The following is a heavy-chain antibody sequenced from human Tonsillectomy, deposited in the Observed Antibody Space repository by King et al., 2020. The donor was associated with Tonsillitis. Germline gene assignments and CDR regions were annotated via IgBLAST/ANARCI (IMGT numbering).Heavy chain of an antibody. J-gene: IGHJ4*02. CDR2: ISGSGGST. CDR3: AKSIWFGELLPDYGFDY. CDR1: GFTFSSYA. V-gene: IGHV3-23*04. Sequence: VQLVESGGGLVQPEGSLRLSCATSGFTFSSYAMSWVRQAPGKGLEWVSAISGSGGSTYYADSVKGRFTISRDNSKNTLYLQMNSLRAEDTAVYYCAKSIWFGELLPDYGFDYWGQGSLVTVSS. D-gene: IGHD3-10*01.